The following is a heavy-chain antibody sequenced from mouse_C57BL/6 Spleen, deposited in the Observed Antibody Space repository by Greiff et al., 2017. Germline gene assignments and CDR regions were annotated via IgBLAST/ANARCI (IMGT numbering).Heavy chain of an antibody. J-gene: IGHJ2*01. D-gene: IGHD4-1*01. CDR1: GYTFTDYN. CDR3: ARGLTGTDY. Sequence: EVKLMESGPELVKPGASVKMSCKASGYTFTDYNMHWVKQSHGKSLEWIGYINPNNGGTSYNQKFKGKATLTVNKSSSTAYMELRSLTSEDSAVYYCARGLTGTDYWGQGTTLTVSS. CDR2: INPNNGGT. V-gene: IGHV1-22*01.